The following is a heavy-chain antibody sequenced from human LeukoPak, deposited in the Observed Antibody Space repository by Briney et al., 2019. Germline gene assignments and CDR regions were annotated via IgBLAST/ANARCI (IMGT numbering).Heavy chain of an antibody. V-gene: IGHV1-2*02. CDR1: GYTFTGYY. Sequence: ASVKVSCKASGYTFTGYYMHWVRQAPGQGLEWMGWINPNSGGTNYAQKFQGRVTMTRDTSISTAYMELSRLRSDDTAVYYCARHRWGFGELLANWGQGTLVTVSS. D-gene: IGHD3-10*01. J-gene: IGHJ4*02. CDR3: ARHRWGFGELLAN. CDR2: INPNSGGT.